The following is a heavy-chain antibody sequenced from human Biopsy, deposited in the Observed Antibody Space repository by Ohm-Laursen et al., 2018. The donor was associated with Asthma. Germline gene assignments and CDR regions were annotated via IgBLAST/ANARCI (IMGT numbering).Heavy chain of an antibody. CDR3: ARDGSSVAGTPYGMDV. J-gene: IGHJ6*02. CDR1: GGSISSGGYY. V-gene: IGHV4-31*03. D-gene: IGHD6-19*01. CDR2: IYYSGST. Sequence: SHTLSLTCTFSGGSISSGGYYWSWIRQHPGKGLEWIGYIYYSGSTYYNPSLKSRVTISVDTSKNQFSLKLSSVTAADTAVYYCARDGSSVAGTPYGMDVWGQGTTVTVSS.